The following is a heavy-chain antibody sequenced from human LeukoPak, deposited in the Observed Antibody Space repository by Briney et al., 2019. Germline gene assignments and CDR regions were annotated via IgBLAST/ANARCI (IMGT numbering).Heavy chain of an antibody. Sequence: SETLSLTCAVSGYSISSGYYWGWIRQPPGKGLEWIGSIYHSGSTYYNPSLKSRVTISVDTSKNQFSPKLSSVTAADTAVYYCARRAAARLLDYWGQGTLVTVSS. D-gene: IGHD6-6*01. J-gene: IGHJ4*02. CDR3: ARRAAARLLDY. CDR1: GYSISSGYY. CDR2: IYHSGST. V-gene: IGHV4-38-2*01.